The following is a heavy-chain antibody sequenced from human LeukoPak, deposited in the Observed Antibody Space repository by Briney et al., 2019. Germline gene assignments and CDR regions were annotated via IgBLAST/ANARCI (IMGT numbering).Heavy chain of an antibody. Sequence: WGSLRLSCAASGFTFSSYWMSWVRQGPGKGLERVANIKQDGSEKYYVDSVKGRFTISTDNAKNTLYLQMKSLRAEDTAVYYCARDDRILFGSLIKGSDYWGQGTLVTVSS. CDR1: GFTFSSYW. CDR3: ARDDRILFGSLIKGSDY. CDR2: IKQDGSEK. J-gene: IGHJ4*02. V-gene: IGHV3-7*01. D-gene: IGHD1-26*01.